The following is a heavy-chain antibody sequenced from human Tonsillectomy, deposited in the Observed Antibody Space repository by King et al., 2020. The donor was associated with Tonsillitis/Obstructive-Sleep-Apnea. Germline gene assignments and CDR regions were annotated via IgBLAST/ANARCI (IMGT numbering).Heavy chain of an antibody. V-gene: IGHV3-15*07. J-gene: IGHJ3*02. CDR1: DFTFTSSW. D-gene: IGHD3-22*01. CDR3: TARNYYDSSGYYGVDDAFDI. Sequence: VQLVESGGGLVKPGGSLRLSCAASDFTFTSSWMNWIRQAPGKGLEWVGRIKSKADGGTTDHAAPVKGRFTISRDDSKNTLYLQMNSLKTEDTAVYYCTARNYYDSSGYYGVDDAFDIWGQGTTVTVSS. CDR2: IKSKADGGTT.